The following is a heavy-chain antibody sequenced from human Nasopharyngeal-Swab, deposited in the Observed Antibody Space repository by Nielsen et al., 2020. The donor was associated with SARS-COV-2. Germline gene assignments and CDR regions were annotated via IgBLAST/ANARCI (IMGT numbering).Heavy chain of an antibody. D-gene: IGHD3-9*01. CDR1: GFTFSSYN. J-gene: IGHJ6*02. Sequence: GESLKIPCAASGFTFSSYNMNWVRQAPGKGLEWVSSISSSSSYIYYADPVKGRFTISRDNAKNSLYLQMNSLRAEDTAVYYCARGCVLTGPSCYYYGMDVWGQGTTVTVSS. V-gene: IGHV3-21*01. CDR2: ISSSSSYI. CDR3: ARGCVLTGPSCYYYGMDV.